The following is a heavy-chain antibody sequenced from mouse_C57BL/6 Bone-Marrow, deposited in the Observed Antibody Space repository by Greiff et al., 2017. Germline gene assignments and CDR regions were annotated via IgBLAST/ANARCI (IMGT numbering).Heavy chain of an antibody. Sequence: EVQGVESGGGLVKPGGSLKLSCAASGFTFSSYAMSWVRQTPEKRLEWVATISDGGSYTYYPDNVKGRFTISRDNAKNNLYLQMSHLKSEDTAMYYCARDNSNYESYFGYWGQGTTLTVSS. CDR2: ISDGGSYT. V-gene: IGHV5-4*01. CDR1: GFTFSSYA. D-gene: IGHD2-5*01. J-gene: IGHJ2*01. CDR3: ARDNSNYESYFGY.